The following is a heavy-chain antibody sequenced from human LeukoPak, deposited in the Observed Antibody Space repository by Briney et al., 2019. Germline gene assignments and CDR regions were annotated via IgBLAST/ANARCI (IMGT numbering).Heavy chain of an antibody. D-gene: IGHD3-16*01. CDR1: GFTVSSNY. CDR3: AGAIGLGVSPPGN. V-gene: IGHV3-66*02. CDR2: IYSGGST. Sequence: GGSLRLSCAASGFTVSSNYMSWVRQAPGKGLEWVSVIYSGGSTYYADSVKGRFTISRDNSKNTLYLQMNSLRAEDTAVYYCAGAIGLGVSPPGNWGQGTLVTVSS. J-gene: IGHJ4*02.